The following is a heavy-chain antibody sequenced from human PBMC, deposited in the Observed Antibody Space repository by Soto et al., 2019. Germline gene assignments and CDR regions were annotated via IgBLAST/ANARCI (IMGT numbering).Heavy chain of an antibody. V-gene: IGHV3-23*01. CDR1: GFTFRSCA. J-gene: IGHJ6*02. CDR2: IIDSGAST. Sequence: GGSLRLSWAVSGFTFRSCAMGWVRQAPGKGLEWVSDIIDSGASTYYADSVKGRFTISRDNSKSTLYLQMNSLRAEGTALYYYAKGRSYYYYYGVDVWGQGTTVTVSS. CDR3: AKGRSYYYYYGVDV.